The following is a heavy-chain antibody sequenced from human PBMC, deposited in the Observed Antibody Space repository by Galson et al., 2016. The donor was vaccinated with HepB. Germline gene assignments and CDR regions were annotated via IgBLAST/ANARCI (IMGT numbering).Heavy chain of an antibody. CDR1: GYTFTNHA. Sequence: SVKVSCKAPGYTFTNHAMHWVRQAPGQRLEWMGWINPGNGDTKYSQKFQGRVTSSRDTSARTAYMELSSLRSEDTAVYYCARDAVAVAGTLRFYFYGMDVWGRGTTVTVSS. CDR2: INPGNGDT. CDR3: ARDAVAVAGTLRFYFYGMDV. D-gene: IGHD6-19*01. V-gene: IGHV1-3*01. J-gene: IGHJ6*02.